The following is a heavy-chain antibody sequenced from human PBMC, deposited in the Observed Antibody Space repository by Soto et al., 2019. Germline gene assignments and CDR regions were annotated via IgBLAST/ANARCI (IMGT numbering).Heavy chain of an antibody. CDR1: GFTFSSYL. CDR2: IKQDGSEK. D-gene: IGHD1-26*01. CDR3: ARDKFGGSYRRRYYYYGMDV. J-gene: IGHJ6*02. Sequence: PGGSLRLSCAASGFTFSSYLMSWVRQSPGKGLEWVANIKQDGSEKYYVDSVKGRFTISRDNAKNSLYLQMNSLRAEDTAVYYCARDKFGGSYRRRYYYYGMDVWGQGTTVTVSS. V-gene: IGHV3-7*03.